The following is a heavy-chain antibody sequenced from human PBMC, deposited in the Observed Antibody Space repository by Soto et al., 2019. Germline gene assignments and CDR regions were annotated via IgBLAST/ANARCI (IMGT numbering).Heavy chain of an antibody. D-gene: IGHD2-15*01. CDR3: VRTSLVVAAAAREDY. Sequence: EVQLVESGGGLVQPGGSLRLSCAASGFTFSSYWMHWVRQAPGKGLVWVSRINSYGNSTSYADSVKGRFTISRDNAKKTVYLQMDRLRAEDTAVYYCVRTSLVVAAAAREDYWGQGTLVTVSS. CDR2: INSYGNST. V-gene: IGHV3-74*01. CDR1: GFTFSSYW. J-gene: IGHJ4*02.